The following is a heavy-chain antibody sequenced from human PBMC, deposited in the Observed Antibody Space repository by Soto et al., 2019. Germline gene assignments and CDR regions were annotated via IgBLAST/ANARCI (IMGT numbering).Heavy chain of an antibody. D-gene: IGHD4-17*01. Sequence: EVQLLESGGGLVQPGGSLRLSCAASGFTFSSYAMSWVRQAPGKGLEWVSAIGGSGGSTYYADSVKGRFTISRDNSKNTLYMQMNSLRAEDTAVYYCAKDSVAMVTNAEYFDYWGQGNLVTVSS. J-gene: IGHJ4*02. CDR1: GFTFSSYA. V-gene: IGHV3-23*01. CDR2: IGGSGGST. CDR3: AKDSVAMVTNAEYFDY.